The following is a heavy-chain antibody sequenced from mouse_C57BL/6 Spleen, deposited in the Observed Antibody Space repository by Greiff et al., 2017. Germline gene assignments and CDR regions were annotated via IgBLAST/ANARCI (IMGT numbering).Heavy chain of an antibody. Sequence: EVQLVESGPELVKPGASVKISCKASGYSFTDYNMNWVKQSNGKSLEWIGVINPNYGTTSYNQKFKGKAILTVDQSSSTAYMQLNSLTSEDSAVYYCARSGTHYYAMDDWGQGTSVTVSS. V-gene: IGHV1-39*01. CDR1: GYSFTDYN. J-gene: IGHJ4*01. CDR2: INPNYGTT. CDR3: ARSGTHYYAMDD. D-gene: IGHD4-1*01.